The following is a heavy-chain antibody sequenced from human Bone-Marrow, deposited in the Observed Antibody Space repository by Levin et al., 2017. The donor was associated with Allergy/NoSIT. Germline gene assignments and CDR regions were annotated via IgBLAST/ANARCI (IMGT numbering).Heavy chain of an antibody. V-gene: IGHV1-69*13. J-gene: IGHJ4*02. Sequence: SVKVSCKASGGTFSSYAISWVRQAPGQGLEWMGGIIPIFGTANYAQKFQGRVTITADESTSTAYMELSSLRSEDTAVYYCARVPSLPDWLLWGPFDYWGQGTLVTVSS. D-gene: IGHD3-9*01. CDR2: IIPIFGTA. CDR1: GGTFSSYA. CDR3: ARVPSLPDWLLWGPFDY.